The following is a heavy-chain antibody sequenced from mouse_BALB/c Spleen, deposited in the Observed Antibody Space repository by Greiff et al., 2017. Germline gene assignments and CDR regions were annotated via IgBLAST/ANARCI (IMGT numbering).Heavy chain of an antibody. D-gene: IGHD1-1*01. CDR3: ARDTTAVGDWFAY. CDR2: INPGSGGT. J-gene: IGHJ3*01. Sequence: QVQLQQSGAELVRPGTSVKVSCKASGYAFTNYLIEWVKQRPGQGLEWIGVINPGSGGTNYNEKFKGKATLTADKSSSTAYMQLSSLTSDDSAVYFCARDTTAVGDWFAYWGQGTLVTVSA. V-gene: IGHV1-54*01. CDR1: GYAFTNYL.